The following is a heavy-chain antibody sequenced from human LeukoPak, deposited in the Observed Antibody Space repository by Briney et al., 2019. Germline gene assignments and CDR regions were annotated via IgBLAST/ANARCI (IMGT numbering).Heavy chain of an antibody. Sequence: GGSLRLSCAASGFTFSSYVMNWVRQPPGKGLEWVSAITGSGGSTHYADSVKGRFTISRDSSKNTLYLQINNLRAEDTAVYYCAKDHLDWGSSFDFWGQGTLVTVSS. CDR1: GFTFSSYV. D-gene: IGHD3-9*01. CDR3: AKDHLDWGSSFDF. J-gene: IGHJ4*02. V-gene: IGHV3-23*01. CDR2: ITGSGGST.